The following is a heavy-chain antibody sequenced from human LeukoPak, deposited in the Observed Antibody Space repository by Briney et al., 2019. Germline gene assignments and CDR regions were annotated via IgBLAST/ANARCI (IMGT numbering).Heavy chain of an antibody. V-gene: IGHV4-38-2*01. CDR2: IYHSGNT. J-gene: IGHJ4*02. CDR3: ARLKDSSGYYPNYFDY. Sequence: PSETLSLTCAVSGYSISSGYYWGWLRQPPGKVLEWIGSIYHSGNTYYNPSLKSRVSISLGTSKNQFSLKLSSVTATDTAVYYCARLKDSSGYYPNYFDYWGQGTLVTVSS. D-gene: IGHD3-22*01. CDR1: GYSISSGYY.